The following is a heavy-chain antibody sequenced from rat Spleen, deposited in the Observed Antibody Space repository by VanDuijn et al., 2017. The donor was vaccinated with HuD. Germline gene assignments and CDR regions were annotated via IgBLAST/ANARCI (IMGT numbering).Heavy chain of an antibody. V-gene: IGHV5-27*01. CDR3: AQGGHYFGNWCAY. CDR1: GFTFSNYY. J-gene: IGHJ3*01. D-gene: IGHD4-3*01. CDR2: ISTGGGST. Sequence: EVQLAESGGGLVQPGRSLKLSCAASGFTFSNYYMAWVRQAPTKGLEWVAYISTGGGSTYYLDSVKGRFTISRDNAKKTLCLQMDSLRSEDTATYYCAQGGHYFGNWCAYWGHGTLVSVSS.